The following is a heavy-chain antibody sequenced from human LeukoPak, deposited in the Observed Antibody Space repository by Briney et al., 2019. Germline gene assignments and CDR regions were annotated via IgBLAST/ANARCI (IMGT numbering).Heavy chain of an antibody. CDR2: ISSNGGST. CDR3: ARDTGPNMVRGNWFDP. D-gene: IGHD3-10*01. Sequence: TGGSLRLSCAASGFTFSSYAMHWVRQAPGKGLEYVSAISSNGGSTYYANSVKGRFTISRDNSKNTLYLQMGSLRAEDMAVYYCARDTGPNMVRGNWFDPWGQGTLVTVSS. J-gene: IGHJ5*02. CDR1: GFTFSSYA. V-gene: IGHV3-64*01.